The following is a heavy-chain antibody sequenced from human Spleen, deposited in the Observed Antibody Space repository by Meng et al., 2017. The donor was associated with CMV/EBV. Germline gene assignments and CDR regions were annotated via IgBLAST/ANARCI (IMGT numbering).Heavy chain of an antibody. CDR1: GGSISSGGHY. J-gene: IGHJ6*02. CDR2: IYYSGST. V-gene: IGHV4-61*08. D-gene: IGHD1-26*01. Sequence: SETLSLTCTVFGGSISSGGHYWSWIRQLPGKGLDWIGNIYYSGSTYYNPSLKSRVTISVDTSKNQFSLKLSSVTAADTAVYYCAREGGQYSGSSYYGMDVWGQGTTVTVSS. CDR3: AREGGQYSGSSYYGMDV.